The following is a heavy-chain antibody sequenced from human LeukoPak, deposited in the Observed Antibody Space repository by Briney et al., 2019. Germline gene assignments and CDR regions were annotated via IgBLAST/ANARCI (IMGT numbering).Heavy chain of an antibody. J-gene: IGHJ6*03. V-gene: IGHV4-34*01. CDR1: GGSFIGFH. D-gene: IGHD2-15*01. Sequence: SETLSLTCAVYGGSFIGFHWNWIRQPPGKGLEWIGDINHSGSTNYNPSLTSRVTISVDPSKNQFSPNLSSVTAADTAVYYCARGYCSGGSCYSYYYYNYMDVWGKGTTVTVSS. CDR2: INHSGST. CDR3: ARGYCSGGSCYSYYYYNYMDV.